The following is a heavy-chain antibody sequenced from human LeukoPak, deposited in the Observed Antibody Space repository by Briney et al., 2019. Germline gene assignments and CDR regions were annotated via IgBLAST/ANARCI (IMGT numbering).Heavy chain of an antibody. J-gene: IGHJ4*02. CDR2: ISAYNGNT. CDR3: ARVKWAIAAAGTCYFDY. V-gene: IGHV1-18*01. CDR1: GYTFTSYG. Sequence: ASVKVSCKASGYTFTSYGISWVRQAPGQGLEWMGWISAYNGNTNYAQKLQGRVTMTTGTSTSTAYMELRSLRSDDTAVYYCARVKWAIAAAGTCYFDYWGQGTLVTVSS. D-gene: IGHD6-13*01.